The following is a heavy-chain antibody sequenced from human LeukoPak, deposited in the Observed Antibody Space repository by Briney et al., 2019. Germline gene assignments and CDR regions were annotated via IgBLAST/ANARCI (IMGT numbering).Heavy chain of an antibody. V-gene: IGHV3-48*04. CDR1: GFTFSSYS. Sequence: GGSLRLSCAAFGFTFSSYSMNWVRQAPGKGLEWVSYISSSSSTIYYADSVKGRFTISRDNAKNSLYLQMNSLRAEDTAVYYCARDLESGYSYGLLDYWGQGTLVTVSS. CDR3: ARDLESGYSYGLLDY. D-gene: IGHD5-18*01. J-gene: IGHJ4*02. CDR2: ISSSSSTI.